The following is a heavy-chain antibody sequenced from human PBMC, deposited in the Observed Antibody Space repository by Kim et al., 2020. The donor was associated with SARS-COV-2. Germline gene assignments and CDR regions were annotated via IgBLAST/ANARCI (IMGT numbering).Heavy chain of an antibody. Sequence: SETLSLTCTVSGGSISSYYWSWIRQPPGKGLEWIGYIYYSGSTNYNPSLKSRVTISVHTSKNQLSLKLSSVTAADTAVYYCARGHSNSWAFPVDYLGQGTLVTVSS. CDR3: ARGHSNSWAFPVDY. J-gene: IGHJ4*02. CDR2: IYYSGST. V-gene: IGHV4-59*13. D-gene: IGHD6-13*01. CDR1: GGSISSYY.